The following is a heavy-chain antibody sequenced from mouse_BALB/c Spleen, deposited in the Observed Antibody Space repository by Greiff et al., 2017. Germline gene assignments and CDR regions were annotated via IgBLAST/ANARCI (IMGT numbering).Heavy chain of an antibody. CDR3: TRGGRLDYAMDY. V-gene: IGHV1-5*01. J-gene: IGHJ4*01. D-gene: IGHD3-3*01. CDR1: GYTFTSYW. CDR2: IYPGNSDT. Sequence: EVQLQQSGTVLARPGASVKMSCKASGYTFTSYWMHWVKQRPGQGLEWIGAIYPGNSDTSYNQKFKGKAKLTAVTSTSTAYMELSSLTNEDSAVYYCTRGGRLDYAMDYWGQGTSVTVSS.